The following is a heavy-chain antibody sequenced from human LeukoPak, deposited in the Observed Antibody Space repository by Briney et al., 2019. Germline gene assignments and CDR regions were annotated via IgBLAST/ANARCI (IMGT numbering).Heavy chain of an antibody. J-gene: IGHJ4*02. CDR2: IYPDDSDT. Sequence: GESLKISCQGSGYTFTSYWIGWVREMPGKGLEWMGIIYPDDSDTRYSPSFQGQVTISADKSITTASLQWSSLKASDTAMYYCARGPVDTAMAVHYFDYWGQGTLVTVSS. V-gene: IGHV5-51*01. CDR1: GYTFTSYW. CDR3: ARGPVDTAMAVHYFDY. D-gene: IGHD5-18*01.